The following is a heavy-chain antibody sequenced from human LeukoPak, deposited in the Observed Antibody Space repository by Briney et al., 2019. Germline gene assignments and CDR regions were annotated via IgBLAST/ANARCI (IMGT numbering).Heavy chain of an antibody. J-gene: IGHJ4*02. D-gene: IGHD1-26*01. Sequence: GGSLRLSCAASGFAFNNYAMTWVRQAPGKALEWVSNINDNGGQRHYADSVKGRFTISRDNSKNTLFLQMDGLRAEDTAVYYCAKTQWKVGATDYFDYWGQGILVTVSS. CDR1: GFAFNNYA. V-gene: IGHV3-23*01. CDR3: AKTQWKVGATDYFDY. CDR2: INDNGGQR.